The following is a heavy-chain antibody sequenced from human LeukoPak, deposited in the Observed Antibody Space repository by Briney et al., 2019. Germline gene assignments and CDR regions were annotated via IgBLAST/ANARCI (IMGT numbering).Heavy chain of an antibody. D-gene: IGHD3-22*01. CDR1: GYSISSAYY. J-gene: IGHJ4*02. V-gene: IGHV4-61*01. CDR3: ARLPYYYDSSGIYYFDY. Sequence: SETLSLTCSASGYSISSAYYWSWIRQPPGKGLEWIGYIYYSGSTNYNPSLKSRVTISVDTSKNQFSLKLSSVTAADTAVYYCARLPYYYDSSGIYYFDYWGQGTLVTVSS. CDR2: IYYSGST.